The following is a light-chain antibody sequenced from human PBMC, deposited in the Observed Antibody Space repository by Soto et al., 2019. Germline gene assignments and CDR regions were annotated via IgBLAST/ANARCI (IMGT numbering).Light chain of an antibody. V-gene: IGKV1-5*01. CDR2: GAS. CDR3: QQCHRYLT. J-gene: IGKJ1*01. CDR1: ESMSNC. Sequence: DIQMTQSPSTLSASGGGRVTITCRARESMSNCLAWYQQKPGKAPKPLISGASSLQSGVPSRFSGSASGTEFTLTISSLQPDDIATYYCQQCHRYLTFGQGTKVDIK.